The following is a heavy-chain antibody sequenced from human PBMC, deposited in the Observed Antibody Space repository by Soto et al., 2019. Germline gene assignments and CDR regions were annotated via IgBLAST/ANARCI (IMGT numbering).Heavy chain of an antibody. CDR2: IYYSGST. Sequence: SETLSLTCTVSGGSISSYYWSWIRQPPGKGLEWIGYIYYSGSTNYNPSLKSRVTISVDRSENQFSLKLSSVTAADTAVYYCARQVVDGTMASAGSFDHWGQGTLVTVSS. CDR1: GGSISSYY. D-gene: IGHD2-15*01. V-gene: IGHV4-59*08. J-gene: IGHJ4*02. CDR3: ARQVVDGTMASAGSFDH.